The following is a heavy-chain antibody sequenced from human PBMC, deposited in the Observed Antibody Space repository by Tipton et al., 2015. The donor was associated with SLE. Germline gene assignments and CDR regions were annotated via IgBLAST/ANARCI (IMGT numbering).Heavy chain of an antibody. D-gene: IGHD7-27*01. V-gene: IGHV1-2*02. J-gene: IGHJ3*02. CDR1: GYTFTGYY. CDR2: INPNSGGT. CDR3: ANRLTNNWGSGGGAFDI. Sequence: QVQLVQSGAEVKKPGASVKVSCKASGYTFTGYYMHWVRQAPGQGLEWMGWINPNSGGTNYAQKFQGRVTMTRDTSISTAYMELSRLRSDDTAVYYCANRLTNNWGSGGGAFDIWGQGTMVTVSS.